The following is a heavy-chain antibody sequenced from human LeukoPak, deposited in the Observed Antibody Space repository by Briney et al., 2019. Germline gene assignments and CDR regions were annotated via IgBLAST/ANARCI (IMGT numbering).Heavy chain of an antibody. D-gene: IGHD4-17*01. Sequence: GGSLRLSCAAPGFTFSSYGMSWVRQAPGKGLEWVSAISGSGGSTYYADSVKGRFTISRDNSKNTLYLQMNSLRAEDTAVYYCAKDTVLGHPGYYFDYWGQGTLVTVSS. CDR2: ISGSGGST. CDR1: GFTFSSYG. J-gene: IGHJ4*02. CDR3: AKDTVLGHPGYYFDY. V-gene: IGHV3-23*01.